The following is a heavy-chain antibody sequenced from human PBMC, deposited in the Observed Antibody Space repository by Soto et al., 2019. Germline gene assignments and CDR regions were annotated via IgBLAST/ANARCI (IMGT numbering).Heavy chain of an antibody. Sequence: PSETLSLTCAVSGYSISSGYYWGWLRQPPGRGLEWIGSIYHCGGTYYNPSLNSRVTLSIDMTTNHVSLILNSATAADTAVYYCARVGSWVPYYYDSSPYTFENWFDPWGQGTLVTVSS. CDR2: IYHCGGT. D-gene: IGHD3-22*01. CDR1: GYSISSGYY. V-gene: IGHV4-38-2*01. CDR3: ARVGSWVPYYYDSSPYTFENWFDP. J-gene: IGHJ5*02.